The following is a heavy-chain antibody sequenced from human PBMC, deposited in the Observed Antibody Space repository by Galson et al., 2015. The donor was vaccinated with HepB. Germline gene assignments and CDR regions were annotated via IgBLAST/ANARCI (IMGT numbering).Heavy chain of an antibody. J-gene: IGHJ4*02. CDR1: GYTFTDYY. V-gene: IGHV1-2*06. D-gene: IGHD5-18*01. CDR2: INPNSGGT. CDR3: ARDLPGYTTMVLREDDY. Sequence: SVKVSCKASGYTFTDYYIHWVRQAPGQGLEWMGRINPNSGGTNYAQKFQGRVTMTRDTSISTAYLELSRLRSDDTAVYYCARDLPGYTTMVLREDDYWGQGTLVTVSS.